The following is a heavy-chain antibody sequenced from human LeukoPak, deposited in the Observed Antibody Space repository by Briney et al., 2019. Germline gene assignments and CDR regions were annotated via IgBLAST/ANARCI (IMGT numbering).Heavy chain of an antibody. Sequence: GGSLRLSCAVSGFTFSSYGMYWVRQASGKGLEWVAVIWHDGSNKYYADSVKGRFTISRDNSKNTLYLQMNSLRAEDTAVYYCARDRDGYNYYYYGMDVWGQGTTVTVSS. CDR3: ARDRDGYNYYYYGMDV. CDR1: GFTFSSYG. J-gene: IGHJ6*02. D-gene: IGHD5-24*01. V-gene: IGHV3-33*01. CDR2: IWHDGSNK.